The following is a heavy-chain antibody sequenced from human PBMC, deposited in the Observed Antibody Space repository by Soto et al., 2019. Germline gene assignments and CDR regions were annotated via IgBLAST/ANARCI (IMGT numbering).Heavy chain of an antibody. J-gene: IGHJ6*02. CDR3: ARDKVLLWFGDQTASGMDV. Sequence: QVQLVQSGAEVKKPGASVKVSCKASGYTFTSYVISWVRQAPGQGPEWMGWISAYNGNTNYAQKFQGRVTITADKSTSTAYMELSSLRSEDTAVYYCARDKVLLWFGDQTASGMDVWGQGTTVTVSS. D-gene: IGHD3-10*01. CDR2: ISAYNGNT. V-gene: IGHV1-18*01. CDR1: GYTFTSYV.